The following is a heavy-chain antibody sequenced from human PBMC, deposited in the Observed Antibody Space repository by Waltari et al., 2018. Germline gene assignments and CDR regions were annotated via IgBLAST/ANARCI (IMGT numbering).Heavy chain of an antibody. CDR3: ARVGTRDSSLYYFDY. Sequence: QVQLVQSGAEVKKPGSSEKVSCKASGGTFVRYTISWVRQAPGQGLGWMGGIIPIFGTANYAQKFQGRVTITADESTSTAYMELSSLRSEDTAVYYCARVGTRDSSLYYFDYWGQGTLVTVSS. J-gene: IGHJ4*02. CDR1: GGTFVRYT. CDR2: IIPIFGTA. D-gene: IGHD3-22*01. V-gene: IGHV1-69*01.